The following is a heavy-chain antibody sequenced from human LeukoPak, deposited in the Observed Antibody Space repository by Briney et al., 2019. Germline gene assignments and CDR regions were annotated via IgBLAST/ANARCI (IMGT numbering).Heavy chain of an antibody. V-gene: IGHV4-38-2*02. CDR2: ISHSGYT. CDR3: AREITMTVVVD. Sequence: PSETLSLTCTVSGYSISSAYYWGWVRQSPEKGLEWIGSISHSGYTYFNPSLRSRVTLSVDTSKNQFSLRLNSVTAADTAAYFCAREITMTVVVDRGQGTLVTVSS. J-gene: IGHJ4*02. D-gene: IGHD3-22*01. CDR1: GYSISSAYY.